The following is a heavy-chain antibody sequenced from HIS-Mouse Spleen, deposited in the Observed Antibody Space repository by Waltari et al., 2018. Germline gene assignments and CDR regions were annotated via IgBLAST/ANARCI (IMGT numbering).Heavy chain of an antibody. CDR2: INHSGST. CDR3: ARGTPLLGIRG. CDR1: GGSFSGYY. V-gene: IGHV4-34*01. D-gene: IGHD7-27*01. Sequence: QVQLQQWGAGLLKPSETLSLTCAVYGGSFSGYYWSWIRQPPGKGLEWIGEINHSGSTNYNPSLKSRVTISVDTSKNQFSLKLSSVTAADTAVYYCARGTPLLGIRGWGQGTLVTVSS. J-gene: IGHJ4*02.